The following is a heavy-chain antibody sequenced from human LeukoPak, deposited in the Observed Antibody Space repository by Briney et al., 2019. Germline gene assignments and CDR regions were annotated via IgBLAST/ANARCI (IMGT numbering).Heavy chain of an antibody. Sequence: WLAGRLSSPAHALPSTSASMNWVGQAPGKGLEWVSSISSSSSYIYYADSVQGRFTISRDNAKNSLYLQMNSLRAEDTAVYYCAIMGLLDYWGQGTLVTVSS. CDR1: ALPSTSAS. J-gene: IGHJ4*02. CDR3: AIMGLLDY. CDR2: ISSSSSYI. V-gene: IGHV3-21*01.